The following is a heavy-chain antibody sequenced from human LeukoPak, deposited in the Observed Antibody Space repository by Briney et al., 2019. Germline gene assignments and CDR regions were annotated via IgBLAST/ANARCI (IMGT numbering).Heavy chain of an antibody. V-gene: IGHV3-7*01. CDR2: IKEDGSAK. CDR3: ACAVY. J-gene: IGHJ4*02. CDR1: GFNFRSQW. Sequence: GGSLRLSCAASGFNFRSQWMSWVRQAPGKGLEWVANIKEDGSAKSYVDSVRGRFTISRDNAKNSLYLQVNSLRAEDTAVYYCACAVYWGQGTLVAVSS.